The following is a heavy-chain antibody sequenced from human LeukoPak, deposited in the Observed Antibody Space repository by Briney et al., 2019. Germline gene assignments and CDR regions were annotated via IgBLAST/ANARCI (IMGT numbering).Heavy chain of an antibody. CDR2: ILPIFGTA. V-gene: IGHV1-69*05. CDR1: GGTFSSYA. CDR3: ASAFSSGYYYLDY. J-gene: IGHJ4*02. D-gene: IGHD3-22*01. Sequence: GSSVKVSCKSSGGTFSSYAISWVRQAPGQGLEWMGGILPIFGTANYAQKFQGRVTITTDESTSAAYMELSSLRSEDTAVYYCASAFSSGYYYLDYWGQGTLVTVSS.